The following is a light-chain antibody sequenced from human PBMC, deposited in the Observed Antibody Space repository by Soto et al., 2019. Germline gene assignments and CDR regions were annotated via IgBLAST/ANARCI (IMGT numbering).Light chain of an antibody. CDR1: QSISGTY. J-gene: IGKJ1*01. Sequence: EVVLTQSPGTLSLSPGERATLSCRASQSISGTYLAWYQQKPGQAPRLLIYDASSRATGTPDRFSGSGSGTDFTLTINRLEPEDFAVYYCQQYGNSPRTFGQGTKVDIK. CDR2: DAS. CDR3: QQYGNSPRT. V-gene: IGKV3-20*01.